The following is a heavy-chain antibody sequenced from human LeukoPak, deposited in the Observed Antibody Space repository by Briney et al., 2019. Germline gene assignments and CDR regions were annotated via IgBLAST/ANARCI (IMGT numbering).Heavy chain of an antibody. V-gene: IGHV3-11*01. J-gene: IGHJ6*03. CDR3: ARDLGRSSRSAYYYMDV. CDR1: GFTFSDFY. D-gene: IGHD3-3*01. Sequence: PGGSLRLSCTGSGFTFSDFYMSWIRQAPGKGLEWVSYISGSGTTIYYADSVKGRFTVSRDNANDPLYLQMHGLRVEDTAMYFCARDLGRSSRSAYYYMDVWGKGTTVTVSS. CDR2: ISGSGTTI.